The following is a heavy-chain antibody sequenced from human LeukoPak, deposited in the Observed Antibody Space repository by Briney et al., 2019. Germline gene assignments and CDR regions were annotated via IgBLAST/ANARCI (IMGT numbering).Heavy chain of an antibody. CDR2: IYSGGST. J-gene: IGHJ4*02. D-gene: IGHD3-10*01. V-gene: IGHV3-66*01. Sequence: GGSLRLSCAASGFTVSSNFMTWVRQAPGKGLEWVSVIYSGGSTYYADSVKDRFTISRDNSMNMLYLQMNSLRAEDTAVYYCARGGDSLHYWGQGTLVTVSS. CDR3: ARGGDSLHY. CDR1: GFTVSSNF.